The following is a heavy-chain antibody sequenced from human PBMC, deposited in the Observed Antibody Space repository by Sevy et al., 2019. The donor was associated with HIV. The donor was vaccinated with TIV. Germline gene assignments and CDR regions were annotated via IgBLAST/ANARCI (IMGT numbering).Heavy chain of an antibody. J-gene: IGHJ4*02. Sequence: WETLSLTCTVSGGSITSLYWNWIRQPPGKVLEWIANIDYNGHINYNPSLKSRVTLSLDTSKNQFSLRLSYVTAADTAMYYCAGENAWGRGYSWGQGTLVTVSS. CDR3: AGENAWGRGYS. D-gene: IGHD1-26*01. CDR2: IDYNGHI. CDR1: GGSITSLY. V-gene: IGHV4-59*11.